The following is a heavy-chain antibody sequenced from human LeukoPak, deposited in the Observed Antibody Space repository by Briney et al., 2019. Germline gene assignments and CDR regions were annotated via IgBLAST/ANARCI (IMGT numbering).Heavy chain of an antibody. Sequence: ASVKVSCKASGYTFSSFDLNWVRQATGQGLEWMGWIYPNNDTTVSAQKFQGRLTLTRNTSTSTAYMELSSLTSDDTAVYYCVRSVAGQGYWGQGTLVTVSS. D-gene: IGHD6-19*01. CDR1: GYTFSSFD. CDR3: VRSVAGQGY. V-gene: IGHV1-8*01. CDR2: IYPNNDTT. J-gene: IGHJ4*02.